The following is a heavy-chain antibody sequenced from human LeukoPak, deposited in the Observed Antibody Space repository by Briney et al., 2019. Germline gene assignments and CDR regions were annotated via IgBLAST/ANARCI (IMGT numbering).Heavy chain of an antibody. CDR1: GFTFSNAW. Sequence: GGSLRLSCAASGFTFSNAWMSWVRQAPGKGLEWVGRIKSKTDGGTTDYAAPVKGRFTISRDDSKNTLYLQMNSLRVEDTAIYYCAKDGQQLVNGYWGQGTPVTVSS. CDR2: IKSKTDGGTT. CDR3: AKDGQQLVNGY. J-gene: IGHJ4*02. D-gene: IGHD6-13*01. V-gene: IGHV3-15*01.